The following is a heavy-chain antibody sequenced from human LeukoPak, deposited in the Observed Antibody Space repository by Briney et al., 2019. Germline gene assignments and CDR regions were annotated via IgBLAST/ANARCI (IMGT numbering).Heavy chain of an antibody. J-gene: IGHJ4*02. V-gene: IGHV4-59*01. CDR2: IYYSGST. D-gene: IGHD1-26*01. CDR1: GGSISSYY. Sequence: PETLSLTCTVSGGSISSYYWSWIRQPPGKGLEWIGYIYYSGSTNYNPTLKSRVTISVDTSKNQFSLKLSSVTAADTAVYYCARGGAHYIVGATTIADYWGQGTLVTVSS. CDR3: ARGGAHYIVGATTIADY.